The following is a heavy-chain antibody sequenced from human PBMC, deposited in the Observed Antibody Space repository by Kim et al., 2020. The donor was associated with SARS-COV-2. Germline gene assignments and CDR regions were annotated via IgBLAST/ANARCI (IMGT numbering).Heavy chain of an antibody. CDR2: ISSSSYI. J-gene: IGHJ4*02. Sequence: GGSLRLSCTASGFTFSSYSMNWVRQAPGKGLEWVSSISSSSYIYYADSVKGRFTISRDNAKNSLYLQMNSLRAEDTAVFYFARAAYSRSAGPPFFDYWGQGTLFTVSS. CDR1: GFTFSSYS. D-gene: IGHD6-13*01. V-gene: IGHV3-21*01. CDR3: ARAAYSRSAGPPFFDY.